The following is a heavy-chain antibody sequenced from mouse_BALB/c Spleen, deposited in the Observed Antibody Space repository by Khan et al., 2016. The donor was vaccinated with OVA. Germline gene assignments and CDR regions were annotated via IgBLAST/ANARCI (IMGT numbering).Heavy chain of an antibody. V-gene: IGHV1-5*01. J-gene: IGHJ2*01. CDR2: IYPGISDT. CDR1: GYSFTSYW. CDR3: TRSDDSYYFDY. Sequence: IQLVQFGTVLARPGASVKMSCKASGYSFTSYWMHWVKQRPGLGLEWIGAIYPGISDTRYNQKFKGKAKLTAVTSARTAYMELSSLTNDDSAVYYCTRSDDSYYFDYWGQGTLLTVSA. D-gene: IGHD2-4*01.